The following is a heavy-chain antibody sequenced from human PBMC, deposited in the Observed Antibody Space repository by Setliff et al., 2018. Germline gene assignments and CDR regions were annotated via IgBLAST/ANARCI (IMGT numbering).Heavy chain of an antibody. CDR1: GFTFSNAW. CDR2: VTAGGTT. J-gene: IGHJ4*02. V-gene: IGHV3-15*07. D-gene: IGHD6-13*01. CDR3: AKRGDSSSWLEY. Sequence: GGSLRLSCAASGFTFSNAWMNWVRQAPGKGLEWVGRVTAGGTTNYAAPVKGRFTISRDDSKDTLDLQLNSLNTEDTAVYYCAKRGDSSSWLEYWGQGTLVTVSS.